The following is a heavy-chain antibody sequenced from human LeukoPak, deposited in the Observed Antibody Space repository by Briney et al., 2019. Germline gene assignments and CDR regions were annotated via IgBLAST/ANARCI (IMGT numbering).Heavy chain of an antibody. Sequence: PGRSLRHSXTASGFTFGDYAMSWVRQAPGKGLEWVGFIRSKAYGGTTEYAASVKGRFTISRDDSKSIAYLQMNSLKTEDTAVYYCTIVSGSYYDSSGYYYDYWGQGTLVTVSS. J-gene: IGHJ4*02. CDR2: IRSKAYGGTT. D-gene: IGHD3-22*01. V-gene: IGHV3-49*04. CDR1: GFTFGDYA. CDR3: TIVSGSYYDSSGYYYDY.